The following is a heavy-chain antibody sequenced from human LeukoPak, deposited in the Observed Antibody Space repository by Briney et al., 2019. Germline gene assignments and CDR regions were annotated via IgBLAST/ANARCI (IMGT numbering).Heavy chain of an antibody. CDR3: AREASAAGISYYYYYMDV. V-gene: IGHV3-48*03. D-gene: IGHD6-13*01. CDR2: ISSSGSTI. J-gene: IGHJ6*03. Sequence: GGSLRLSCEASGFTLSSHWMSWVRQAPGKGLEWVSYISSSGSTIYYADSVKGRFTISRDNAKNSLYLQMNSLRAEDTAVYYCAREASAAGISYYYYYMDVWGKGTTVTISS. CDR1: GFTLSSHW.